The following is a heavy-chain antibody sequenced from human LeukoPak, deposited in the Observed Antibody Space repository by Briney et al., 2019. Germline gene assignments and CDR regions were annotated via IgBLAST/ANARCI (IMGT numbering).Heavy chain of an antibody. CDR2: IDPSDSYT. CDR1: GYSFTFYW. CDR3: ARREAYCSSTSCRPFDC. V-gene: IGHV5-10-1*01. J-gene: IGHJ4*02. D-gene: IGHD2-2*01. Sequence: GESLKISCKSSGYSFTFYWISWVRQMPGKGLEWMGRIDPSDSYTNYSPSFQGHVTISADKSISTAYLQWSSLKASDPAMYYCARREAYCSSTSCRPFDCWGQGTLVTVSS.